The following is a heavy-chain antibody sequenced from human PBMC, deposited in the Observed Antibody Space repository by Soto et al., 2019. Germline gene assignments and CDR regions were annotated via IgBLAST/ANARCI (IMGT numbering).Heavy chain of an antibody. CDR1: GFTVSSNY. CDR3: XXXXXXXXXXXVVDY. J-gene: IGHJ4*02. CDR2: IDGGGSH. Sequence: EVQLVESGGGLVQPGGSLRLSCAASGFTVSSNYMXXXXXXXXXXXXMVSVIDGGGSHYHPGSVKGRFSISTHNSKNTXXXXXXXXXXXXXXXXXXXXXXXXXXXXXVVDYWGQGPLVTVSS. V-gene: IGHV3-53*04.